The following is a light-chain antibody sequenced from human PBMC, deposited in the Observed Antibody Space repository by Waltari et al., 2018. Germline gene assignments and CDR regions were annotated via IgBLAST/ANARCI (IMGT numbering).Light chain of an antibody. CDR1: TTNIGVYNY. J-gene: IGLJ1*01. CDR3: CSYAGTSP. V-gene: IGLV2-11*01. Sequence: QSALTQPRSVSGSPGQSVTISCTGSTTNIGVYNYVSWYQQHPGKAPKLIIYDVTKRPSGVPDRFSGSKSGDTASLTISGLQAEDEADYYCCSYAGTSPFGTGTKVTVL. CDR2: DVT.